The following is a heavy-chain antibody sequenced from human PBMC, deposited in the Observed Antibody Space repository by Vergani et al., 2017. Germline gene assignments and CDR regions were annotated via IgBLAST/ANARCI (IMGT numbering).Heavy chain of an antibody. CDR2: IHSTGST. CDR3: ARVMYRDEASTGYRLEGMDI. J-gene: IGHJ6*02. V-gene: IGHV4-59*13. CDR1: GGSFNTYY. D-gene: IGHD3-9*01. Sequence: QMQLEESGPGLVKPSETLSLTCTVSGGSFNTYYWSWIRQSPGKGLEWIGYIHSTGSTNYNPSLNSRVTMSVDTSKNQFSLKLRSVTAADTAVYFCARVMYRDEASTGYRLEGMDIWGQGTTVTISS.